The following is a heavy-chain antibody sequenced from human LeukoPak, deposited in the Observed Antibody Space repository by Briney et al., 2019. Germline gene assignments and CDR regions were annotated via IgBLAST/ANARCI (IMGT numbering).Heavy chain of an antibody. Sequence: SETLSLTCTVSGDSISSYYWSWIRQPPGKGLELIGYIYYSGSTNYNHSLKSRVTISVDTSKNQFSLKLSSVTAADTAVYYCATQYCSSTSCSYPFDPWGQGTLVTVSS. J-gene: IGHJ5*02. D-gene: IGHD2-2*01. CDR3: ATQYCSSTSCSYPFDP. V-gene: IGHV4-59*01. CDR2: IYYSGST. CDR1: GDSISSYY.